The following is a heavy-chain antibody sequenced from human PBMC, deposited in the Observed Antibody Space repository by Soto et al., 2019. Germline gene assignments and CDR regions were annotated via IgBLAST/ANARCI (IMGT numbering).Heavy chain of an antibody. D-gene: IGHD6-19*01. CDR2: INSDGSST. V-gene: IGHV3-74*01. CDR3: ARDPVDSGWYED. J-gene: IGHJ4*02. Sequence: EVQLVESGGGLVQPGGSLRLSCAASGFTFSSYWMHWVRQAPGKGLVWVSRINSDGSSTSYADSVKGRFTISRDNAKNRLYLQMNSLRAEDTAVYYCARDPVDSGWYEDWGQGTLVTVSS. CDR1: GFTFSSYW.